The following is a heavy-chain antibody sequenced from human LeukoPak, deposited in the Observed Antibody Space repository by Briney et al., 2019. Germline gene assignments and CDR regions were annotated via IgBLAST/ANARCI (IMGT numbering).Heavy chain of an antibody. J-gene: IGHJ4*02. Sequence: GGSLRLSCAASGFTFDDYGMSWVRQAPGKGLELVSGINWNGGSTGYADSVKGRFTISRDNAKNSLYLQMNSLRAEDTALYYCARVEGGRITMIVVVDYYFDYWGQGTLVTVSS. CDR2: INWNGGST. V-gene: IGHV3-20*04. CDR1: GFTFDDYG. CDR3: ARVEGGRITMIVVVDYYFDY. D-gene: IGHD3-22*01.